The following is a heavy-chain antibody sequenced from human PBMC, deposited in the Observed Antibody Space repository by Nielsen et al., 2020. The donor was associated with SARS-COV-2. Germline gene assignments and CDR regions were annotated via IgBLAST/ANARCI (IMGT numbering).Heavy chain of an antibody. Sequence: SLKISWAASGFTFGDYAMNWARQDPGKGLEWVSGISWNSGSIGYADSVKGRFTISRDNAKNSLYLQMNSLRAEDTALYYCANSLASAGTLLDYWGQGTLVTVSS. CDR1: GFTFGDYA. CDR3: ANSLASAGTLLDY. D-gene: IGHD6-13*01. J-gene: IGHJ4*02. CDR2: ISWNSGSI. V-gene: IGHV3-9*01.